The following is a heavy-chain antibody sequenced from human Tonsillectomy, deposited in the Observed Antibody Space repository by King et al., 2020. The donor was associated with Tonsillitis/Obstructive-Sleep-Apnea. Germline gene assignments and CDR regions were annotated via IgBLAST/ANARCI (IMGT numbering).Heavy chain of an antibody. V-gene: IGHV3-9*01. J-gene: IGHJ4*02. Sequence: VQLVESGGGLVQPGRSLRLSCAASGFTFDDYAMHWVRQAPGKGLEWVSGISWNSGSIGYADSVKGRFTISRDNAKNSLYLQMNSLRAEDTALYYCAKGGGGNPRIVDYWGQGTLVTVSS. CDR2: ISWNSGSI. D-gene: IGHD4-23*01. CDR1: GFTFDDYA. CDR3: AKGGGGNPRIVDY.